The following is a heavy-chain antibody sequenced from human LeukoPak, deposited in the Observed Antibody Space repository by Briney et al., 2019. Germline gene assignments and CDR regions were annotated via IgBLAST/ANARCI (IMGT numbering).Heavy chain of an antibody. D-gene: IGHD3-22*01. CDR3: ARKTYYYDTSPAGWFDT. CDR2: INQDGDAK. CDR1: GGSISSDNW. Sequence: PSETLSLTCAVSGGSISSDNWWSWVRQAPGKGLEWVANINQDGDAKNYVDSVKGRFTISRDNAKNSLFLQMNSLRAEDTATYYCARKTYYYDTSPAGWFDTWGQGTLATVSS. J-gene: IGHJ5*02. V-gene: IGHV3-7*01.